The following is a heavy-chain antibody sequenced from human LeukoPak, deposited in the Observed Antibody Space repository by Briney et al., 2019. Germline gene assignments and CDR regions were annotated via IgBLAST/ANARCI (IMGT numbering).Heavy chain of an antibody. CDR2: IYYSGST. V-gene: IGHV4-59*01. D-gene: IGHD6-6*01. J-gene: IGHJ4*02. CDR1: GGSISSYY. CDR3: ARTYSSSLYYFDY. Sequence: SETLSLTCTVSGGSISSYYWSWIRQPPGKGLEWIGYIYYSGSTNYNPSLKSRVTISVDTSKNQFSLKLSSVPAADTAVYYCARTYSSSLYYFDYWGQGTLVTVSS.